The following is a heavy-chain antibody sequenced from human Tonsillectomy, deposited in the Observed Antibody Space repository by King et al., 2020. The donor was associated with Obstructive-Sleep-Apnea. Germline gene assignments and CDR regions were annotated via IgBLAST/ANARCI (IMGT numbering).Heavy chain of an antibody. J-gene: IGHJ3*02. D-gene: IGHD6-13*01. CDR2: INSDGSST. V-gene: IGHV3-74*01. CDR1: GFTFSSYW. CDR3: ARDLAYSSSWYADAFDI. Sequence: VQLVESGGGLDQPGGSLRLSCAASGFTFSSYWMHWVRQAPGKGLVWVSRINSDGSSTSYADSVKGRFTISRDNAKNTLYLQMNSLRAEDTAVYYCARDLAYSSSWYADAFDIWGQGTMVTVSS.